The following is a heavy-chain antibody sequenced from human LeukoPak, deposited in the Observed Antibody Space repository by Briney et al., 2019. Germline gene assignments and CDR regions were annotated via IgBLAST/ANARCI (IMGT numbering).Heavy chain of an antibody. Sequence: GASVKVSCKASGYTFTGYYMHWVRQAPGQGLEWMGWINPNSGGTNYAQKFQGRVTMTRDTSISTAYMELSGLRSDDTAVYYCARDLYSSGWFVDYWGQGTLVTVSS. J-gene: IGHJ4*02. V-gene: IGHV1-2*02. CDR1: GYTFTGYY. CDR3: ARDLYSSGWFVDY. D-gene: IGHD6-19*01. CDR2: INPNSGGT.